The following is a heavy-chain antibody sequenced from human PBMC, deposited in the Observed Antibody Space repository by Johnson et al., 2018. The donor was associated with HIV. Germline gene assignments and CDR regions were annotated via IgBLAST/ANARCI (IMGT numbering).Heavy chain of an antibody. CDR1: GFTVSSNY. V-gene: IGHV3-53*01. Sequence: VQLVESGGGLIQPGGSLRLSCAASGFTVSSNYMSWVRQAPGKGLEWVSVIYSGGSTYYADSVKGRFTISRDNSKNTLYLQMNSLRAEDTAVYYCARASKSGDDQAFDIWGQGTMVTVSS. J-gene: IGHJ3*02. D-gene: IGHD5-12*01. CDR3: ARASKSGDDQAFDI. CDR2: IYSGGST.